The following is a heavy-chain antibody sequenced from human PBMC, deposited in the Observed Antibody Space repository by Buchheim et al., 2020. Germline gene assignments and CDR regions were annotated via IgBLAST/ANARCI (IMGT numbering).Heavy chain of an antibody. CDR1: GFTFSDYY. CDR3: AREDCSSTSCSEPPHYYYYGMDV. Sequence: VQLVESGGGLVKPGGSLRLSCAASGFTFSDYYMSWIRQAPGKGLEWVSYISSSGSTIYYADSVKGRFTISRDNAKNSLYLQMNSLRAEDTAVYYCAREDCSSTSCSEPPHYYYYGMDVWGQGTT. J-gene: IGHJ6*02. V-gene: IGHV3-11*01. CDR2: ISSSGSTI. D-gene: IGHD2-2*01.